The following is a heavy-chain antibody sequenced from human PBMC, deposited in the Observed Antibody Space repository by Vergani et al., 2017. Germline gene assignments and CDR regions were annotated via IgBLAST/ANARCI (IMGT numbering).Heavy chain of an antibody. CDR3: ARFNSSSLYYFDY. Sequence: QVQLPQWGAGLLKPSETLSLTCAVYGGSFSGYYWSWIRQPPGKGLEWIGEINHSGSTNYNPSLKSRVTISVDTSKNQFSLKLSSVTAADTAVYYCARFNSSSLYYFDYWGQGTLVTVSS. V-gene: IGHV4-34*01. J-gene: IGHJ4*02. D-gene: IGHD6-6*01. CDR2: INHSGST. CDR1: GGSFSGYY.